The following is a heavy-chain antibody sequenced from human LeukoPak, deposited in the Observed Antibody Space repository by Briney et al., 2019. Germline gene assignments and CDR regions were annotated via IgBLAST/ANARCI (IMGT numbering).Heavy chain of an antibody. V-gene: IGHV3-7*01. CDR1: GFTFRSYW. CDR2: INQGGSVK. D-gene: IGHD2-15*01. CDR3: ARAVAATKGSDAFDI. Sequence: PGGSLRLSCAASGFTFRSYWMSWVRQAPGKGLEWVANINQGGSVKYYVDSVKGRFTISRDDAKNSLYVQMNSLRAEDTAVYYCARAVAATKGSDAFDIWGQGTMVTVSS. J-gene: IGHJ3*02.